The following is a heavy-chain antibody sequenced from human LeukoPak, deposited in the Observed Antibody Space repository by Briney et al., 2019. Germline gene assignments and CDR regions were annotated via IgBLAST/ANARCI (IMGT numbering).Heavy chain of an antibody. J-gene: IGHJ4*02. V-gene: IGHV3-30*02. CDR1: GFTFSSYG. D-gene: IGHD3-16*01. CDR3: AKDYGGVVPSHFDH. CDR2: IWYDGSNK. Sequence: GGSLRLSCAASGFTFSSYGMHWVRQAPGKGLEWVAVIWYDGSNKYYADSVKGRFTISRDNSKNTLYLQMSSLRVEDTAVYYCAKDYGGVVPSHFDHWGQGTLVTVSS.